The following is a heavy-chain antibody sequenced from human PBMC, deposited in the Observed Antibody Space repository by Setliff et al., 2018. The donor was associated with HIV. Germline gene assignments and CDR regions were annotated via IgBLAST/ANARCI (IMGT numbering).Heavy chain of an antibody. CDR3: ARQGQLGSE. CDR1: GGSIRSSSSY. CDR2: IYYSGST. J-gene: IGHJ4*02. V-gene: IGHV4-39*01. D-gene: IGHD1-1*01. Sequence: NPSETLSLTCTVSGGSIRSSSSYWGWIRQPPGKGLEWIGIIYYSGSTYYKPSLKSRVTISVDTSKNQFSLKLSSVTAADTAVYYCARQGQLGSEWGQGTLVTVSS.